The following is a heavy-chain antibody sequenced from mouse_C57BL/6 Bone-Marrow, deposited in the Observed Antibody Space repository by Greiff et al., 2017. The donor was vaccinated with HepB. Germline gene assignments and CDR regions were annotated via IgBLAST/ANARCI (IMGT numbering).Heavy chain of an antibody. D-gene: IGHD1-1*01. CDR2: IYPETGGT. V-gene: IGHV1-15*01. CDR1: GYTFTDYE. CDR3: TRWIYYGSSYYYWYFDV. J-gene: IGHJ1*03. Sequence: QVQLQQSGVELVRPGASVTLSCKASGYTFTDYEMHWVKQTPGHGLEWIGAIYPETGGTAYNQKFKGKAILTADKSSSTAYMELRSLTSEDSAVYYCTRWIYYGSSYYYWYFDVWGTGTTVTVSS.